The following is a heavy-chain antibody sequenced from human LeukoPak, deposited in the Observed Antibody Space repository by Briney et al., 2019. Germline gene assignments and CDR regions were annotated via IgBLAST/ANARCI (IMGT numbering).Heavy chain of an antibody. J-gene: IGHJ4*02. D-gene: IGHD3-16*01. Sequence: ASVKVSCKASGYTFTNYYIHWVRQAPGQGLEWMGIINPSGGSTNFAQKFQGRVTMTTDTSTITVYMELSSLRSEDTAVYYCARDPRGGRGFPPRPYYFDYWGQGTLVTVSS. CDR2: INPSGGST. V-gene: IGHV1-46*01. CDR1: GYTFTNYY. CDR3: ARDPRGGRGFPPRPYYFDY.